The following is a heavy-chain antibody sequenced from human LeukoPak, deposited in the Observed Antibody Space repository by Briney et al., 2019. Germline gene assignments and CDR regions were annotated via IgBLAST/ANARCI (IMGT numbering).Heavy chain of an antibody. J-gene: IGHJ4*02. CDR1: GFTFSKAW. Sequence: GGSLRLFCAVSGFTFSKAWMGWVRQAPGKGLEWVGRITSTTDGGTTDYAAPVRGRFTISRDDSKTTLYLQMNSLKTEDTAVYYCTTYLTTRGQGTLVTVSS. D-gene: IGHD4/OR15-4a*01. CDR3: TTYLTT. V-gene: IGHV3-15*01. CDR2: ITSTTDGGTT.